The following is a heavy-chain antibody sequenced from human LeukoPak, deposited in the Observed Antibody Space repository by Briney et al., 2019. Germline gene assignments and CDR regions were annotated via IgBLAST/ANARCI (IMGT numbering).Heavy chain of an antibody. CDR1: GFNFSRYS. D-gene: IGHD5-12*01. J-gene: IGHJ4*02. CDR2: ISSRSSTI. CDR3: ARDVGYDLGY. Sequence: PGGSLRLSCAASGFNFSRYSMNWVRQAPGKGLEWVSYISSRSSTIYQADSVKGRFTISRDNAKNSLYLQMTSLRDEDTAVYYCARDVGYDLGYWGQGTLVTVSS. V-gene: IGHV3-48*02.